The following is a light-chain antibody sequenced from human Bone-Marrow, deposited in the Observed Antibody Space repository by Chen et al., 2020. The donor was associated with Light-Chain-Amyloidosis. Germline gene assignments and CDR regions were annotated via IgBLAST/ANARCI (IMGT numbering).Light chain of an antibody. J-gene: IGKJ1*01. CDR3: QQSYRFPRT. CDR1: QNINNY. Sequence: DIQVTQSPSSLPASVGDSITITCRASQNINNYLNWYQWKPGKVPQLLVYSASKLHSGVPSRFIGSGLGADFSLTITSLQPDDFATYYCQQSYRFPRTFGQGTRVE. CDR2: SAS. V-gene: IGKV1-39*01.